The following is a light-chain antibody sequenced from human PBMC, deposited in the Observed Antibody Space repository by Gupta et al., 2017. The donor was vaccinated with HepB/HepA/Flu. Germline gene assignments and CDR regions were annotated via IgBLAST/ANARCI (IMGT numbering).Light chain of an antibody. J-gene: IGLJ2*01. CDR1: SSDVGGYNY. CDR3: SSYGGRNNML. V-gene: IGLV2-8*01. CDR2: EVS. Sequence: QSALTQPPSASGSPGQSVTISFTVTSSDVGGYNYVSWYQQHPGKARKLMIYEVSKRPSGVPDRFSGSKSGNTDSLTVSGLQAEDEADYYCSSYGGRNNMLFGGGTKLTVL.